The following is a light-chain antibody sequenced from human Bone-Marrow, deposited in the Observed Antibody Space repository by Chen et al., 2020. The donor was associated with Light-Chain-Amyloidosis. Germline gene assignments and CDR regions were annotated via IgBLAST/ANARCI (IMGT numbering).Light chain of an antibody. J-gene: IGKJ4*02. CDR2: GSS. Sequence: EIVLTQSPGTLSLSPGEGANLSCRASQTINSNYLTWYQQKFGQAPRPLIYGSSSRATGIPDRFTGSGSGTDFTIPIYRLEPEDFAMYYCQQYGTSPLTFGGGTKVEIK. CDR3: QQYGTSPLT. CDR1: QTINSNY. V-gene: IGKV3-20*01.